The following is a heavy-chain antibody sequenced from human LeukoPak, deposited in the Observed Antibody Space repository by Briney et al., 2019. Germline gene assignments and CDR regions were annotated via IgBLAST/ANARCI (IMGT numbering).Heavy chain of an antibody. D-gene: IGHD4-23*01. V-gene: IGHV3-33*06. CDR1: GFTFSSYG. Sequence: PGGSLRLSCAASGFTFSSYGMHWVRQAPGKGLEWVAVIWYDGSNKYYADYVKGRFTISRDNSKNTLYLQMNSLRAEDTAVYYCAKDSLAGGNHFDYWGQGTLVTVSS. J-gene: IGHJ4*02. CDR3: AKDSLAGGNHFDY. CDR2: IWYDGSNK.